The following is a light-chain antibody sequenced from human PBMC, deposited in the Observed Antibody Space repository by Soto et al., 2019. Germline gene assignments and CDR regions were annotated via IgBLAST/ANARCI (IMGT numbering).Light chain of an antibody. CDR2: GNS. V-gene: IGLV1-40*01. CDR1: SSNIGAGSD. Sequence: QSVLTQPPSVSGAPGQRVTISCTGSSSNIGAGSDVHWYQQLPGTAPKLLIYGNSNRPSGVPDRFSGSRSGASASLAITGLQAEDEADYYCQSYDRSLSGSVFGGGTKLTVL. CDR3: QSYDRSLSGSV. J-gene: IGLJ3*02.